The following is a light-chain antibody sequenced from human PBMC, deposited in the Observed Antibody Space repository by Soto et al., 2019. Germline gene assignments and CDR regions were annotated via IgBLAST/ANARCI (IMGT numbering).Light chain of an antibody. J-gene: IGKJ4*01. CDR3: QQYDNSAPLS. CDR2: DGS. V-gene: IGKV3D-20*01. CDR1: QSVRSSY. Sequence: EIVLTQSPATLSLSPGDSATLSCGASQSVRSSYVAWYQQKAGLAPRLLIYDGSSRASGIPDRFSGSGSGTDFTLTIGRLEPEDFAVYYCQQYDNSAPLSFGGRTKVDIK.